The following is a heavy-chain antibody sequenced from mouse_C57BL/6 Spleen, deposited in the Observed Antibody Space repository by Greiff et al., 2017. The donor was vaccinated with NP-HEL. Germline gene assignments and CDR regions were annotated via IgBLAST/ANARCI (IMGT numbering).Heavy chain of an antibody. D-gene: IGHD1-1*01. V-gene: IGHV5-17*01. CDR3: ARNYGSSHTWFAY. CDR1: GFTFSDYG. J-gene: IGHJ3*01. Sequence: EVKLVESGGGLVKPGGSLKLSCAASGFTFSDYGMHWVRQAPEKGLEWVAYISSGSSTIYYADTVKGRFTISRDNAKNTLFLQMTSLRSEDTAMYYCARNYGSSHTWFAYWGQGTLVTVSA. CDR2: ISSGSSTI.